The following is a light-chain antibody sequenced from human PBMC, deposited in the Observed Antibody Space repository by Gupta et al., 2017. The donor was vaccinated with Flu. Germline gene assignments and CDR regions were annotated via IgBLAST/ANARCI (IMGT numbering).Light chain of an antibody. V-gene: IGKV1-12*01. CDR1: QGISRW. CDR3: QQASSFPAIT. CDR2: AAS. J-gene: IGKJ5*01. Sequence: SSVSAAVGDRVTITCLAIQGISRWLAWYQQKPGKAPKLLISAASSLQSGVPSRFSGSGSGTDFTLTISSLQPEDFATYFCQQASSFPAITFGQGTRLDIK.